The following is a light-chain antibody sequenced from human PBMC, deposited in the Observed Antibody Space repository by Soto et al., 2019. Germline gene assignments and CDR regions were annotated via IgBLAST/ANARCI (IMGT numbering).Light chain of an antibody. V-gene: IGKV3-20*01. CDR2: GAS. J-gene: IGKJ1*01. CDR1: QSVSSSY. CDR3: QQYGNSPWT. Sequence: EVVLTQYPGTLALSRGERATLSCRVSQSVSSSYLAWYQHRPGQAPRLLIFGASSRATGIPDRFSGTGSGTDFTLTISRLEPGDFAVYYCQQYGNSPWTFGQGTKVHIK.